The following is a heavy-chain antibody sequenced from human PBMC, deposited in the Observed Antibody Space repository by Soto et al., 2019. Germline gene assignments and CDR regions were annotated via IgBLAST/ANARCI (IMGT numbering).Heavy chain of an antibody. CDR1: GGSISSGDYY. V-gene: IGHV4-30-4*01. J-gene: IGHJ6*02. CDR2: IYYSGST. Sequence: SETLSLTCTVSGGSISSGDYYWSWIRQPPGKGLEWIGYIYYSGSTYYNPSLKSRVTISVDTSKNQFSLKLSSVAAADTAVYYCARVLYSSGYYYYYYYGMDVWGQGTTVTVSS. D-gene: IGHD3-22*01. CDR3: ARVLYSSGYYYYYYYGMDV.